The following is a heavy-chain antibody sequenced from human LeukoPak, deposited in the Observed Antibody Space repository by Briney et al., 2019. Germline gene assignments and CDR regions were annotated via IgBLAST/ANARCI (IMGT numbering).Heavy chain of an antibody. CDR1: GGTFSTYA. CDR2: IVPILGTA. CDR3: ARVPQRSSWPYYFDY. D-gene: IGHD6-13*01. J-gene: IGHJ4*02. V-gene: IGHV1-69*04. Sequence: SVTVSCKASGGTFSTYAISWVRQAPGQGLEWVGRIVPILGTANYAQNFQGRVTITADRSTTTAYMELSSLRSKATAVYYRARVPQRSSWPYYFDYWGQGTLVTVSS.